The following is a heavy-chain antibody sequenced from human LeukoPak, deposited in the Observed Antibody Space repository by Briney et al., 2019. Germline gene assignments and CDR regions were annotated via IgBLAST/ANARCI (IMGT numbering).Heavy chain of an antibody. J-gene: IGHJ4*02. Sequence: QPGGSLRLSCAASGFTFSSYGMHWVRQAPGKGREWVAVISYDGSNKYYADSVKGRFTISRDNSKNTLYLQMNSLRAEDTAVYYCAKAEGRYPQYSDYWGQGTLVTVSS. V-gene: IGHV3-30*18. CDR2: ISYDGSNK. CDR3: AKAEGRYPQYSDY. CDR1: GFTFSSYG. D-gene: IGHD2/OR15-2a*01.